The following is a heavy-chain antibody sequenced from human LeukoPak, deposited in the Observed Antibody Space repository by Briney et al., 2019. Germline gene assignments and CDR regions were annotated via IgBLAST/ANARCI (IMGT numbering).Heavy chain of an antibody. CDR3: ARTAHCSSGACFSAYFDF. D-gene: IGHD2-15*01. CDR2: IRFDGNGK. CDR1: GFTFGDYG. Sequence: GGSLRLSCAASGFTFGDYGMHWARQAPGKGLEWVTFIRFDGNGKYYADSVQGRFAISRDNSKNTLYLQMNSLRDEDTAVYYCARTAHCSSGACFSAYFDFWGQGTLVTVSS. J-gene: IGHJ4*02. V-gene: IGHV3-30*02.